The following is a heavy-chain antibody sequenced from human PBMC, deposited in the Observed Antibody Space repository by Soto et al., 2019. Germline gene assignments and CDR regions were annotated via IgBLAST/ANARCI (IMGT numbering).Heavy chain of an antibody. D-gene: IGHD1-26*01. CDR2: INPNSGGT. CDR3: ARDGSGSYAYDY. V-gene: IGHV1-2*02. Sequence: ASVKVSCKASGYTFTGYYMHWVRQAPGQGLEWMGWINPNSGGTNYAQKFQGRVTMTRDTSISTAYMELSRLRSDDTAVHYCARDGSGSYAYDYWGQGTLVTVSS. J-gene: IGHJ4*02. CDR1: GYTFTGYY.